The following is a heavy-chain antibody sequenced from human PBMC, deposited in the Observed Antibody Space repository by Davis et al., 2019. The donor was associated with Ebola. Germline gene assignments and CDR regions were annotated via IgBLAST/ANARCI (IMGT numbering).Heavy chain of an antibody. CDR1: GYTFTSYG. V-gene: IGHV1-2*04. D-gene: IGHD4-17*01. CDR3: ARVGTVTTSFDY. J-gene: IGHJ4*02. Sequence: ASVKVSCKASGYTFTSYGISWVRQAPGQGLEWMGWINPNSGGTNYAHKFQGWVTMTRDTSISTAYMELSRLRSDDTAVYYCARVGTVTTSFDYWGQGTLVTVSS. CDR2: INPNSGGT.